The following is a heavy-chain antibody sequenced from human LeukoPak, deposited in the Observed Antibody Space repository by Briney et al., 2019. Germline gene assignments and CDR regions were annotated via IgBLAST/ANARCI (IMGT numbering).Heavy chain of an antibody. Sequence: SGPTLVKPTQTLTLTCTFSGFSLSTSGVGVGWIRQPPGKALEWLALIYWNDDKRYSPSLKSRLTITKDTSKNQVVLTMTNMDPVDTATYYCAHSHPGYSSFRARFFDYWGQGTLVTVSS. CDR2: IYWNDDK. J-gene: IGHJ4*02. D-gene: IGHD6-13*01. V-gene: IGHV2-5*01. CDR1: GFSLSTSGVG. CDR3: AHSHPGYSSFRARFFDY.